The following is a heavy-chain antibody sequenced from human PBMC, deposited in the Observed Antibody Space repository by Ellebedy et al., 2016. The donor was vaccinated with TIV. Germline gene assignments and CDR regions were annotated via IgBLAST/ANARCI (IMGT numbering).Heavy chain of an antibody. D-gene: IGHD3-9*01. J-gene: IGHJ4*02. Sequence: SLKISXAASGFTFSSYAMHWVRQAPGKGLEWVSGISWNSGSIGYADSVKGRFTISRDNAKNSLYLQMNSLRAEDTALYYCARGYDILTGYYDYWGQGTLVTVSS. CDR2: ISWNSGSI. V-gene: IGHV3-9*01. CDR1: GFTFSSYA. CDR3: ARGYDILTGYYDY.